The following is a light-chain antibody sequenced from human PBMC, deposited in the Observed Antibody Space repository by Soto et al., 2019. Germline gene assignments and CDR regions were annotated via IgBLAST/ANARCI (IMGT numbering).Light chain of an antibody. CDR3: QQYNNWPRGT. J-gene: IGKJ2*02. V-gene: IGKV1D-8*03. CDR2: GAS. Sequence: VIWMTQSPSLLSASTGDRVTISCRMSQGISSYLAWYQQKPGKAPELLIYGASTRATGIPARFSGSGSGTEFTLTISSLQSEDFAVYYCQQYNNWPRGTFGQETKLEIK. CDR1: QGISSY.